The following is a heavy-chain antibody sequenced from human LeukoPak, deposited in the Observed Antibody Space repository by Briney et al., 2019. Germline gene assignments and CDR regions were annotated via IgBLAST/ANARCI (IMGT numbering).Heavy chain of an antibody. V-gene: IGHV4-59*01. Sequence: SETLSLTCTVSGGSISSYYWSWIRQPPGKGLEWIGYIYYSGSTNYNPSLKSRVTVSVDTSKNQFSLKLSSVTAADTAVYYCARTSAAGTSVPRPYYYYYYMDVWGKGTTVTISS. CDR1: GGSISSYY. D-gene: IGHD6-13*01. J-gene: IGHJ6*03. CDR2: IYYSGST. CDR3: ARTSAAGTSVPRPYYYYYYMDV.